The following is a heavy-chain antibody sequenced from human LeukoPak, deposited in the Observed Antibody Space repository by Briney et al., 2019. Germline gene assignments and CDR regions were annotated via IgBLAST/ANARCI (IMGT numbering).Heavy chain of an antibody. D-gene: IGHD6-13*01. Sequence: ASVKVSCKASGYTFTIYEINWVRQATGQGLEWRGWMNPNSGNTGYAQKFKGRVTMTRNTSISTAYMELSSLRSEDTAVYYCARVGRPHSSSWPDDYWGQGTLVTVSS. CDR2: MNPNSGNT. V-gene: IGHV1-8*01. CDR3: ARVGRPHSSSWPDDY. CDR1: GYTFTIYE. J-gene: IGHJ4*02.